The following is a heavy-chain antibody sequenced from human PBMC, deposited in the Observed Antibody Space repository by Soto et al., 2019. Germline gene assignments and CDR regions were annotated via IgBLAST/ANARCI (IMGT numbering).Heavy chain of an antibody. Sequence: GGSLRLSCAASGFTFSSYGMHWVRQAPGKGLEWVAVIWYDGSNKYYADSVKGRFTISRDNSKNTLYLQMNSLRAEDTAVYYCARGYSSSWYGTQYYFDYWGQGTLVTVSS. V-gene: IGHV3-33*01. CDR1: GFTFSSYG. CDR3: ARGYSSSWYGTQYYFDY. J-gene: IGHJ4*02. CDR2: IWYDGSNK. D-gene: IGHD6-13*01.